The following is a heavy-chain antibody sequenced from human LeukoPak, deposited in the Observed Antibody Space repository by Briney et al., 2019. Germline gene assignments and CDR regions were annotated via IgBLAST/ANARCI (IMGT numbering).Heavy chain of an antibody. Sequence: SETLSLTCTVSGGSISSYYWSWIRQPPGKGLEWIGYIYYSGSTNYNPSLKSRVTLSVDTSNNQFSLKLSSVTAADTAVYYCARRPGYCPNGVCYKRNWFDPWGQGTLVTVSS. CDR2: IYYSGST. J-gene: IGHJ5*02. V-gene: IGHV4-59*12. D-gene: IGHD2-8*01. CDR3: ARRPGYCPNGVCYKRNWFDP. CDR1: GGSISSYY.